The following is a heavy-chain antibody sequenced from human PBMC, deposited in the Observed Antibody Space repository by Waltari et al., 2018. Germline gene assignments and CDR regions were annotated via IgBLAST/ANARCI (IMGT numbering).Heavy chain of an antibody. CDR2: IYYSGST. Sequence: QVQLQESGPGLVKPSQTLSLTCTVSGGSISSGGYYWSWIRQHPGKGLEWIGYIYYSGSTYYNPSLKSRVTIAVDTSKNQFSLKLSSVTAADTAVYYCAREPVGSSSWSSINAFDIWGQGTMVTVSS. J-gene: IGHJ3*02. CDR3: AREPVGSSSWSSINAFDI. CDR1: GGSISSGGYY. D-gene: IGHD6-13*01. V-gene: IGHV4-31*03.